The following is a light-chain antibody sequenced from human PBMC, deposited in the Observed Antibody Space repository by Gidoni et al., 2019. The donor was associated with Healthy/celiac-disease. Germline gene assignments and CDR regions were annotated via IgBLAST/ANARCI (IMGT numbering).Light chain of an antibody. Sequence: DLVMTQSPLSLPVTPGEPPSISCRSSQSLRHSNGYNYLDWYLQKPGQSPQLLIYLGSNRASGVPDRFSGSGSGTDFTRKISRVEAEDVGVYYCMQALQTPRTFGQGTKVEIK. J-gene: IGKJ1*01. V-gene: IGKV2-28*01. CDR3: MQALQTPRT. CDR2: LGS. CDR1: QSLRHSNGYNY.